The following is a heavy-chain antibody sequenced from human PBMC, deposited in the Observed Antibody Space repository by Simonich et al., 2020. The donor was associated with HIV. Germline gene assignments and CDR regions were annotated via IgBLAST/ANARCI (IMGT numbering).Heavy chain of an antibody. V-gene: IGHV3-11*04. CDR2: INTSGRTI. CDR1: GFTLSEYY. CDR3: ATHWGV. D-gene: IGHD7-27*01. Sequence: QVQLVASGGGLVKPGGSLRLSCAASGFTLSEYYLNWLRPAPGKGLEWVSFINTSGRTIYYADSVKGRFTISRDNAKNSLYLQMNSLRAEDTAIYYCATHWGVWGQGTLVTVSS. J-gene: IGHJ4*02.